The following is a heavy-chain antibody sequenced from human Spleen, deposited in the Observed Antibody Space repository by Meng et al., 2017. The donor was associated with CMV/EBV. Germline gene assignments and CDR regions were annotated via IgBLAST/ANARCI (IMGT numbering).Heavy chain of an antibody. D-gene: IGHD2-21*01. V-gene: IGHV3-30-3*01. Sequence: GESLKISCGASGFTFSSYAMQWVRQAPGKGLEWVGVISSQGSTKYYADSVKGRFTISRDNSKNTLYLQMNSLRPEDTAVYYCARSRLSYCGGDCYSGFDYWGQGTLVTVSS. CDR3: ARSRLSYCGGDCYSGFDY. J-gene: IGHJ4*02. CDR1: GFTFSSYA. CDR2: ISSQGSTK.